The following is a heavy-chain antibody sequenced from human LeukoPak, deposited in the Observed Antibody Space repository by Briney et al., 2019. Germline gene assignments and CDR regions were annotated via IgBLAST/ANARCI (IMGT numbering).Heavy chain of an antibody. CDR2: IYPSDSDT. V-gene: IGHV5-51*01. CDR1: GYVFINYW. Sequence: GESLKISFKDSGYVFINYWIAWVRQRPGKGLEWMGIIYPSDSDTRNNPSFQGQVTLSADKSISSVYLQWSSLKASDTAMYYCARRKVAGNEEGFDIWGQGTMVTVSS. J-gene: IGHJ3*02. D-gene: IGHD6-19*01. CDR3: ARRKVAGNEEGFDI.